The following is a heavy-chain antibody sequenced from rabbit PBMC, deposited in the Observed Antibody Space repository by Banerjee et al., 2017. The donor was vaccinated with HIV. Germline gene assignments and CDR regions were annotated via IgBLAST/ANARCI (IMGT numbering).Heavy chain of an antibody. CDR2: IYAGSSGYT. Sequence: QEQLVESGGGLVQPEGSLTLTCTASGFDFSNGYYMCWVRQAPGKGLEWIACIYAGSSGYTYYANWAKGRFTISKTSSTTVTLQMTSLTAADTATYFCARWDPILVALNLWGPGTLVTVS. D-gene: IGHD7-1*01. CDR1: GFDFSNGYY. CDR3: ARWDPILVALNL. J-gene: IGHJ4*01. V-gene: IGHV1S45*01.